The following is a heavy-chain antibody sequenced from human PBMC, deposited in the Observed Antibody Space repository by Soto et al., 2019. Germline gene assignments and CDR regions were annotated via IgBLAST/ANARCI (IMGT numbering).Heavy chain of an antibody. V-gene: IGHV3-74*01. CDR3: AREYYGLLTGYYTDY. Sequence: EVQLVESGGDLVQRGGSLRLSCAASGFPFSSYWMHWVRHTPGKGLDWVARISGDGVTTYYADSVTGRFTVSRDNAKNTLTLQIRGLRAEDTAVYYGAREYYGLLTGYYTDYWGQGTLVSVSS. CDR2: ISGDGVTT. D-gene: IGHD3-9*01. J-gene: IGHJ4*02. CDR1: GFPFSSYW.